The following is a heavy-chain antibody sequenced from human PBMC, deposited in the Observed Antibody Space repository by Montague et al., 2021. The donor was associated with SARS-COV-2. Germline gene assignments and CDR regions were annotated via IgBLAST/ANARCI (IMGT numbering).Heavy chain of an antibody. J-gene: IGHJ3*02. Sequence: SETLSLTCTVSGYSISTGYYWGWIRQPPGKGLEWIRTIYHSGSTYFNPSLKSRVTISVDTSKNQFSLNLSSVTAADTALYYCAKVARSHDTFDIWGRGTMVTVAS. CDR3: AKVARSHDTFDI. CDR1: GYSISTGYY. D-gene: IGHD5-12*01. CDR2: IYHSGST. V-gene: IGHV4-38-2*02.